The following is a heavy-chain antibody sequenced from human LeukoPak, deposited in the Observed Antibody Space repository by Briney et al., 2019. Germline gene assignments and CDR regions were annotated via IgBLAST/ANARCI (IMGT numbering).Heavy chain of an antibody. CDR2: MNPNSGNT. CDR3: ARKYLYGSGKPHFDY. CDR1: GYTFTSYD. Sequence: AASVKASCKASGYTFTSYDINGVRQATGQGLEWMGWMNPNSGNTGYAQKFQGRVTMTRNTSISTAYMELSSLRSDDTAVYYCARKYLYGSGKPHFDYWGQGTLVTVSS. J-gene: IGHJ4*02. V-gene: IGHV1-8*01. D-gene: IGHD3-10*01.